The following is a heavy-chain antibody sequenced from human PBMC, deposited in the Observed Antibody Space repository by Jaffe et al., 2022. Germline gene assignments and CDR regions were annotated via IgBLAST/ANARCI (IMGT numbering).Heavy chain of an antibody. Sequence: QVQLVESGGGVVQPGGSLRLSCAASGFTFSSYGMHWVRQAPGKGLEWVAFIRYDGSNKYYADSVKGRFTISRDNSKNTLYLQMNSLRAEDTAVYYCAKDGPEGWYFDYWGQGTLVTVSS. CDR3: AKDGPEGWYFDY. V-gene: IGHV3-30*02. CDR2: IRYDGSNK. CDR1: GFTFSSYG. J-gene: IGHJ4*02. D-gene: IGHD2-15*01.